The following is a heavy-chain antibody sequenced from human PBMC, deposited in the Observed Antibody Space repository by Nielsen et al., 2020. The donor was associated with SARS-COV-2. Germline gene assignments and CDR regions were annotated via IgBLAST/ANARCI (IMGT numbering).Heavy chain of an antibody. CDR3: ARDTAMAGYDY. CDR2: ISAYNGNT. V-gene: IGHV1-18*01. CDR1: RGTFSSYA. J-gene: IGHJ4*02. D-gene: IGHD5-18*01. Sequence: ASVKVSCKASRGTFSSYAISWVRQAPGQGLEWMGWISAYNGNTNYAQKLQGRVTMTTDTSTSTAYMELRSLRSDDTAVYYCARDTAMAGYDYWGQGTLVTVSS.